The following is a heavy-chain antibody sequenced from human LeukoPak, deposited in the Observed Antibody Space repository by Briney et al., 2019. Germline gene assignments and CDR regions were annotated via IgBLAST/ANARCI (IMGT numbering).Heavy chain of an antibody. V-gene: IGHV3-21*01. J-gene: IGHJ3*02. Sequence: GGSLRLSCAASGFTFSSYSMKWVRQAPGKGLEWVSSISSSSSYIYYADSVKGRFTISRDNAKNSLYLQMNSLRAEDTAVYYCYSGSYRYDAFDIWGQGTMVTVSS. D-gene: IGHD1-26*01. CDR2: ISSSSSYI. CDR3: YSGSYRYDAFDI. CDR1: GFTFSSYS.